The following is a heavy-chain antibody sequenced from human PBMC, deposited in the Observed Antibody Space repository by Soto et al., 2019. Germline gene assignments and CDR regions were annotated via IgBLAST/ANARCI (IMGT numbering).Heavy chain of an antibody. CDR3: ARADPCASVGY. D-gene: IGHD2-15*01. CDR1: GGSMSSYY. J-gene: IGHJ4*02. Sequence: SETLSLTCTVSGGSMSSYYWTWLRQSPGRGLEWIGYISYSGSTYYNPSLKSRVTISADTSKNQFSLRMNSMIAADTAVYYCARADPCASVGYWGQGTLVTVSS. CDR2: ISYSGST. V-gene: IGHV4-59*01.